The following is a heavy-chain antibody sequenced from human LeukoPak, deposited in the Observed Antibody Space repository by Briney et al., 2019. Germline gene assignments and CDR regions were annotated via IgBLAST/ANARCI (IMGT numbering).Heavy chain of an antibody. CDR2: IYYSGST. V-gene: IGHV4-59*12. CDR3: ARDPNVYYDFWSGYYGNAWFDP. Sequence: SETLSLTCTGSGGSISSYYWSWIRQPPGKGLEWIGYIYYSGSTNYHPSLKSRVTMSVDTSKNQFSLKLSSVTAADTAVYYCARDPNVYYDFWSGYYGNAWFDPWGQGTLVTVSS. CDR1: GGSISSYY. D-gene: IGHD3-3*01. J-gene: IGHJ5*02.